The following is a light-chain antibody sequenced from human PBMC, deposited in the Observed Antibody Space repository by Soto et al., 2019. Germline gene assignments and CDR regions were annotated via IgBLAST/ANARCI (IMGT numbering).Light chain of an antibody. CDR1: QRVCSN. V-gene: IGKV3-15*01. J-gene: IGKJ5*01. CDR2: GIS. Sequence: ELVLTQSPVTLSVSPGERVTLSCRASQRVCSNYLAWYQQKPGQTPRLLIYGISARATGIPDRFSGSGSGTEFTLTISSLQSEDFAVYYCQQYTSWPITFGQGTRLEIK. CDR3: QQYTSWPIT.